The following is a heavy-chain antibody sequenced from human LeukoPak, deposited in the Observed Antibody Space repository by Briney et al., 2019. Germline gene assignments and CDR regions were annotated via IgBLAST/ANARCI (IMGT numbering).Heavy chain of an antibody. CDR2: INSDGSST. CDR1: GFTFSSYW. D-gene: IGHD6-13*01. V-gene: IGHV3-74*01. Sequence: GGSLRLSCAASGFTFSSYWMHWARQAPGKGLVWVSRINSDGSSTSYADSVKGRFTISRDNAKNTLYLQMNSLRAEDTAVYYCARAPLSGYSSSWLVTYWGQGTLVTVSS. J-gene: IGHJ4*02. CDR3: ARAPLSGYSSSWLVTY.